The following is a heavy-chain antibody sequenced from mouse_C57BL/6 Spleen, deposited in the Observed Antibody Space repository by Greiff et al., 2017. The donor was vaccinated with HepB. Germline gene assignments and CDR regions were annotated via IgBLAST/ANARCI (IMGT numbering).Heavy chain of an antibody. CDR2: INPSTGGT. CDR3: ARDGYYDRFAY. CDR1: GYSFTGYY. J-gene: IGHJ3*01. D-gene: IGHD2-3*01. V-gene: IGHV1-42*01. Sequence: VQLQQSGPELVKPGASVKISCKASGYSFTGYYMNWVKQSPEKSLEWIGEINPSTGGTTYNQKFKAKATLTVDKSSSTAYMQLKSLTSEDSAVYYCARDGYYDRFAYWGQGTLVTVSA.